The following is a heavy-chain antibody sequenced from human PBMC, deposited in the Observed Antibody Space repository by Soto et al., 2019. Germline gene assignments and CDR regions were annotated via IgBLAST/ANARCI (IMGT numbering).Heavy chain of an antibody. J-gene: IGHJ6*02. Sequence: PSETLSLTCTVSGGSISSYYWSWIRQPPGKGLEWIGYIYYSGSTNYNPSLKSRVTISVDTSKNQFSLKLSSVTAADTAVYYCAREIWFPPGDYYYYGMDVWGQGSTVTVSS. V-gene: IGHV4-59*01. CDR3: AREIWFPPGDYYYYGMDV. CDR1: GGSISSYY. CDR2: IYYSGST. D-gene: IGHD3-9*01.